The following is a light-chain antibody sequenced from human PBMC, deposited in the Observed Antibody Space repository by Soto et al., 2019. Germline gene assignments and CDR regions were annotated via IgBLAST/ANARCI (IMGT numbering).Light chain of an antibody. CDR1: QSVSSSY. V-gene: IGKV3-20*01. CDR3: QQYGSSPLT. J-gene: IGKJ4*01. CDR2: GAS. Sequence: EIVLTLSPGTLSLYPGERATLSCRASQSVSSSYLAWYQQKPGQAPRLLIYGASSRATGIPDRFSGSGSGTDFTLTISRLEPEDFAVYYCQQYGSSPLTFGGGTKVDIK.